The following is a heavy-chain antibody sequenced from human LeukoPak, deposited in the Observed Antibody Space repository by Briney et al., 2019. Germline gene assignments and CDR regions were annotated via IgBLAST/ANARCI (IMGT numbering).Heavy chain of an antibody. D-gene: IGHD2-21*01. V-gene: IGHV4-4*09. CDR3: ARGLRDEDRHYNYYYMDV. CDR2: FYTSGSA. Sequence: SETLSFTCTASGSSISGYYWRWIRQPPGKELEWIGYFYTSGSAHYNPSLRSRVTMSVDTSKNQFSLNLSSVTAADTAVYYCARGLRDEDRHYNYYYMDVWGKGTTVTVSS. J-gene: IGHJ6*03. CDR1: GSSISGYY.